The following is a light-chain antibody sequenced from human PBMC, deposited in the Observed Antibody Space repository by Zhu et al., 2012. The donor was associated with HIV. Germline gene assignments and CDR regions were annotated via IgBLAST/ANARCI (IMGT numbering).Light chain of an antibody. V-gene: IGKV1-5*03. CDR3: QQYDKYSEFT. CDR1: QSVYKW. CDR2: EAS. J-gene: IGKJ2*01. Sequence: GDRVTITCRASQSVYKWLAWYQQKPEKAPKLLIYEASSLESGVPSRFSGSGSGTEFTLTISSLQPDDFATYYCQQYDKYSEFTFGQGTKVEMK.